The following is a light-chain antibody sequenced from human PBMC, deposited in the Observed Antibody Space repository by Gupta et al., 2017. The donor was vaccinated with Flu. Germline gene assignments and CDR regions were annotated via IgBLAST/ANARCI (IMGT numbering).Light chain of an antibody. CDR2: EVI. Sequence: SALTQPASVSGSPGQSITIYCTGTSSVVGGYNYVSWYQHHPGKAPKLMIYEVINRPSGVSNRFSGSKSGNTASLTISGLQAEDEADYYCSSYTSSNSLEFGGGTKLTFL. J-gene: IGLJ3*02. CDR1: SSVVGGYNY. CDR3: SSYTSSNSLE. V-gene: IGLV2-14*01.